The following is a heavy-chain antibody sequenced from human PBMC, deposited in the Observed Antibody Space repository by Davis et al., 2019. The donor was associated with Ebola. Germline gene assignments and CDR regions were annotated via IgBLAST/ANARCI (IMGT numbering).Heavy chain of an antibody. CDR3: ATDEGGSRY. CDR1: GFTFSDYQ. J-gene: IGHJ4*02. V-gene: IGHV3-15*01. D-gene: IGHD1-26*01. CDR2: IKTKTDEGIL. Sequence: GESLKISCAASGFTFSDYQMSWVRLVPGKGLEWVGRIKTKTDEGILDYAEAVKGRFTMSRDDARNTMSLHMSGLKTEDTGVYYCATDEGGSRYWGQGSRVIVSS.